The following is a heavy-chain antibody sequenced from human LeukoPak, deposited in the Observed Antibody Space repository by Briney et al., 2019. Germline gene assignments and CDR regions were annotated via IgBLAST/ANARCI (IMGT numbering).Heavy chain of an antibody. CDR1: VYTFTSYY. V-gene: IGHV1-2*02. Sequence: ASVTVSFMSSVYTFTSYYMHWVRQAPGQGREGMGWIDRKKGDTKYAQKFYSRLTISRDTSIGIFSMDLKGLIYDDTAVYYCASEAYCSGGRCSVQRVASWGQGTPVTVSS. CDR2: IDRKKGDT. D-gene: IGHD2-15*01. CDR3: ASEAYCSGGRCSVQRVAS. J-gene: IGHJ4*02.